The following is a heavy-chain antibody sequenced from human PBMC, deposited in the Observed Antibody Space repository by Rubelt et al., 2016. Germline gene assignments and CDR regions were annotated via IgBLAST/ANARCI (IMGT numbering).Heavy chain of an antibody. CDR1: GGSISSYY. J-gene: IGHJ4*02. D-gene: IGHD3-22*01. CDR3: ARHGDGYYDSSGYYYFDY. Sequence: QVQLQESGPGLVKPSETLSPTCTVSGGSISSYYWSWIRQPPGKGLEWIGYIYYSGSTNYNPSLKSGVTISVDTSKNQFSRKLGSGTAADTAVYYCARHGDGYYDSSGYYYFDYWGQGTLVTVSS. V-gene: IGHV4-59*08. CDR2: IYYSGST.